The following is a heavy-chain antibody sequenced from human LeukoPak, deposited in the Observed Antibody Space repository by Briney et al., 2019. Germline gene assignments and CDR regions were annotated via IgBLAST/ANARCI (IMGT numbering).Heavy chain of an antibody. D-gene: IGHD6-13*01. V-gene: IGHV4-59*06. CDR1: GGSISSYY. J-gene: IGHJ5*02. Sequence: SETLSLTCTVSGGSISSYYWSWIRQPPGKGLEWIGYIYYSGSTYYNPSLKSRVTISVDTSKNQFSLKLSSVTAADTAVYYCARDRGSSWLGDWFDPWGQGTLVTVSS. CDR2: IYYSGST. CDR3: ARDRGSSWLGDWFDP.